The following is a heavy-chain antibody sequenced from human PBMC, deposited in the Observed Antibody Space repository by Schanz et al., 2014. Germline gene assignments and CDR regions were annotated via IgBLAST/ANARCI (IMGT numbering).Heavy chain of an antibody. CDR1: GFTFSSYW. CDR2: IKQHGNEK. J-gene: IGHJ1*01. Sequence: EVQLVESGGGFVQPGGSLGLSCAASGFTFSSYWMSWVRQAPGKGLEWVANIKQHGNEKYYVDSVKGRFTISRDNAKNSVSLQMRRLRVEDTAVYYCASGVHVSSLQKGLQFWGRGTLVIVSS. D-gene: IGHD3-10*01. CDR3: ASGVHVSSLQKGLQF. V-gene: IGHV3-7*02.